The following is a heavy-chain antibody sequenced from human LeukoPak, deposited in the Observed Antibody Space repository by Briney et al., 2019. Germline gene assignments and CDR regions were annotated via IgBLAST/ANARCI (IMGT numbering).Heavy chain of an antibody. D-gene: IGHD3-10*01. CDR1: GYTFTSYD. Sequence: ASVKVSCKASGYTFTSYDISWVRQATGQGLEWMGWMNPNSGNAGYAQRFQGRATMTRNNSISTAYVELTSLRSEDTAVYYCGRPLQRGSWTQRALDYWGQGTLVTVSS. CDR2: MNPNSGNA. J-gene: IGHJ4*02. V-gene: IGHV1-8*01. CDR3: GRPLQRGSWTQRALDY.